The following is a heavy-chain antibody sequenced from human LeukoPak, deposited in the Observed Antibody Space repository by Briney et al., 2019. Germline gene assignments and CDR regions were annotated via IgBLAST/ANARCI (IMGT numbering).Heavy chain of an antibody. CDR2: IYYSGST. V-gene: IGHV4-59*01. CDR1: GGSISSYY. CDR3: ARMYSSSWFGK. J-gene: IGHJ4*02. D-gene: IGHD6-13*01. Sequence: PSETLSLTCTVSGGSISSYYWSWIRQPPGKGLEWIGYIYYSGSTNYNPSLKSRVTISVDTSKNQFSLKLSSVTAADTAVYYCARMYSSSWFGKWGQGTLVTVSS.